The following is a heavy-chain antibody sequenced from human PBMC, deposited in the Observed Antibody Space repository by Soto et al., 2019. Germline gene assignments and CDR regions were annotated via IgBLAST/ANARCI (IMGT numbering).Heavy chain of an antibody. J-gene: IGHJ5*02. D-gene: IGHD3-10*01. V-gene: IGHV1-69*01. Sequence: QVQLLQSGAEVKKPGSSVKVSCKASGGTFSSYAISCVRQAPGQGLEWMGGIIPIFGTANYAQKFQGRVTITADESTSTAYMELSSLRSEDTAVYYCAREGSGRRWFDPWCQGTLVTVSS. CDR1: GGTFSSYA. CDR2: IIPIFGTA. CDR3: AREGSGRRWFDP.